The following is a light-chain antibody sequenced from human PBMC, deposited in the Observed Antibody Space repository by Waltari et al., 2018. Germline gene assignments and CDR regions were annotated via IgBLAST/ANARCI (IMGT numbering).Light chain of an antibody. V-gene: IGLV2-14*01. CDR3: SSYTSSSTWV. Sequence: QSALPQPASVSGSPGQSITISCTGTSSDVGGSNYVSWYQQHPGKAPKLIIYDVSNRPSGVSNRFSGSKSGNTASLTISGLQAEDEADYYCSSYTSSSTWVFGGGTKLTVL. CDR2: DVS. J-gene: IGLJ3*02. CDR1: SSDVGGSNY.